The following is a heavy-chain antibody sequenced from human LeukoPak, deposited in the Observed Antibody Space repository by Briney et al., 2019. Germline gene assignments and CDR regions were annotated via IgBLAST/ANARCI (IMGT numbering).Heavy chain of an antibody. CDR1: GYSFTSYW. Sequence: GESLKISCKGSGYSFTSYWIGWVRQMPGKGLEWMGIIYPGDSDTRYSPSFQGQVTISADKSISTAYLQWSSLKASDTAMYYCASIIAAKDYYFDYWGQGTLVTVSS. J-gene: IGHJ4*02. CDR2: IYPGDSDT. CDR3: ASIIAAKDYYFDY. D-gene: IGHD6-6*01. V-gene: IGHV5-51*01.